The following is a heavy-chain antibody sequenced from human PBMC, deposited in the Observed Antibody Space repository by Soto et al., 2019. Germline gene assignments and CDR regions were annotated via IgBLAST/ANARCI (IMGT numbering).Heavy chain of an antibody. CDR2: IIPIFGTA. CDR1: GGTFSSYA. Sequence: QVQLVQSGAEVKKPGSSVKVSCKASGGTFSSYAISWVRQAPGQGLEWMGGIIPIFGTANYAQKFQGRVTITADESTSTAYMELSSQRSEDTAVYYCARGGYCTNGVCYTHYYYGMDVWGQGTTVTVSS. J-gene: IGHJ6*02. CDR3: ARGGYCTNGVCYTHYYYGMDV. D-gene: IGHD2-8*01. V-gene: IGHV1-69*01.